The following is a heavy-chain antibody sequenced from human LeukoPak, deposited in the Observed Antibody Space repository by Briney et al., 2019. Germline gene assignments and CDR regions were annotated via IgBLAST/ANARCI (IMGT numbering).Heavy chain of an antibody. CDR2: ISIISSYI. CDR1: GFTFSRYS. J-gene: IGHJ4*02. Sequence: PGGSLRLSCAASGFTFSRYSMNWVRQAPGKGLECVSSISIISSYIYYAHSVKGGFTFSRANAKTSLYLEMNSLRAEDTTVYYCAREARTEADYRGEGTLVTVS. D-gene: IGHD2-8*02. V-gene: IGHV3-21*01. CDR3: AREARTEADY.